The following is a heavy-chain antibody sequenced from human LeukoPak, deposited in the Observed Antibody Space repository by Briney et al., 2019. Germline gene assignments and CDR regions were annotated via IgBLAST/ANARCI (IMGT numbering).Heavy chain of an antibody. CDR1: GFTFSSYG. J-gene: IGHJ4*02. Sequence: GGSLRLSCAASGFTFSSYGMHWVRQAPGKGLEGVAVIWYDGSNKYYADSVKGRFTISRGNSKNTLYLQMNSLRAEDTAVYYCARDYYDSSGYVDYWGQGTLVTVSS. V-gene: IGHV3-33*01. CDR2: IWYDGSNK. D-gene: IGHD3-22*01. CDR3: ARDYYDSSGYVDY.